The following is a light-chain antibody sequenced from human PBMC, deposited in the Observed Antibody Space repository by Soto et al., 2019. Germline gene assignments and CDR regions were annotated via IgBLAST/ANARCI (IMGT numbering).Light chain of an antibody. CDR2: GNS. CDR1: SSNIGAGYD. V-gene: IGLV1-40*01. CDR3: QSYDSSLSGVV. J-gene: IGLJ3*02. Sequence: QSVLTQPPSVSGAPGQRVTISCTGSSSNIGAGYDVHWYQQLPGTAPKLLIYGNSNRPSGVPDRFSGSKSGTSASVAITGLQAEDEADDYCQSYDSSLSGVVFGGGTKLTVL.